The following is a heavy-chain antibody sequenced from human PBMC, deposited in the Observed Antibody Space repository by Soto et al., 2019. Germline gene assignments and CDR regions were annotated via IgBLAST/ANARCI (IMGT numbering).Heavy chain of an antibody. CDR2: IFYSGTI. V-gene: IGHV4-31*03. CDR1: GGSIHSSGYC. D-gene: IGHD2-15*01. Sequence: QVQLQESGPGLVKPSQTLSLMCTISGGSIHSSGYCWTWIRQHPGKSLEWIGYIFYSGTIYYNPSLKSRVSISIDTSKNQFSLNLSSVTAADTAVYYCAGGSYNWFDPWGQGTLVTVSS. J-gene: IGHJ5*02. CDR3: AGGSYNWFDP.